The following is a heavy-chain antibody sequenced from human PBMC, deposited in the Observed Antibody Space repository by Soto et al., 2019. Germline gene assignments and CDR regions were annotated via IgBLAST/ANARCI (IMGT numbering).Heavy chain of an antibody. Sequence: ASVKVSCKASGYTFTSYAMHWVRQAPGQRLEWMGWINAGNGNTDYSQKFQGRVNITRDTSTSTAYMELSSLRSEGTAVYYCARGGVFFFAAPTNPFDYWGQGTLVTVSS. CDR2: INAGNGNT. CDR1: GYTFTSYA. D-gene: IGHD3-10*01. V-gene: IGHV1-3*01. J-gene: IGHJ4*02. CDR3: ARGGVFFFAAPTNPFDY.